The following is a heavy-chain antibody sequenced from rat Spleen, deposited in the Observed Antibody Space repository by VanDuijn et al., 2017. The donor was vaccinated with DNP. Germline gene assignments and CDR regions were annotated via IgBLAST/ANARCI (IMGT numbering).Heavy chain of an antibody. D-gene: IGHD1-3*01. J-gene: IGHJ2*01. V-gene: IGHV4-2*01. Sequence: EVKLVESGGGLAQPGRSLKLSCAASGFNFNDYWMGWVRQAPGKGLEWIGEINKDSTIINYNPSLKDRFTISRDNAQYALNLQMSRLGSEDTAIYYCTRGQDYGSYHFDNWGQGVMVTVSS. CDR3: TRGQDYGSYHFDN. CDR2: INKDSTII. CDR1: GFNFNDYW.